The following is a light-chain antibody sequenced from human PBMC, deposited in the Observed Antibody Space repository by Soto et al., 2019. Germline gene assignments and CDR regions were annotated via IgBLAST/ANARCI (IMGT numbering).Light chain of an antibody. CDR1: QTISSW. CDR2: KAS. J-gene: IGKJ3*01. Sequence: DIQMTQSPSTLSASVGDRVTITCRASQTISSWLTWFQQKPGTAPKLLIYKASTLEIGVPSRFSGSGSGTEFTLTISSLQPDDFATYYCQQYNIYPLTFGPGTKVDFK. CDR3: QQYNIYPLT. V-gene: IGKV1-5*03.